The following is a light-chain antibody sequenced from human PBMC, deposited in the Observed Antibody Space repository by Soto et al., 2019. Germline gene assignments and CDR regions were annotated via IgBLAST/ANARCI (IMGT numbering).Light chain of an antibody. Sequence: DIQMTQSPSSLSASVGDRVTITCRASQNISHYLAWYQQKPGKAPKFLIYDASTLQGGIPSRFSGSGSGTKFTLIIRSLQPDDFATYYCQQYKSDSTFGQGTKVDIK. CDR1: QNISHY. J-gene: IGKJ2*01. CDR3: QQYKSDST. CDR2: DAS. V-gene: IGKV1-5*01.